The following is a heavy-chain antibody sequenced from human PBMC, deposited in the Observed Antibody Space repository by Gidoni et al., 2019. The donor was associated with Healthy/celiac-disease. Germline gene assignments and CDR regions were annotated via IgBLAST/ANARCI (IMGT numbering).Heavy chain of an antibody. D-gene: IGHD1-26*01. Sequence: VRQARGQRLEWIGWIVVGSGNTNYAQKFQERVTITRDMSTSTAYMELSSLRSEDTAVYYCAADRLLQPWYFDLWGRGTLVTVSS. V-gene: IGHV1-58*01. CDR3: AADRLLQPWYFDL. J-gene: IGHJ2*01. CDR2: IVVGSGNT.